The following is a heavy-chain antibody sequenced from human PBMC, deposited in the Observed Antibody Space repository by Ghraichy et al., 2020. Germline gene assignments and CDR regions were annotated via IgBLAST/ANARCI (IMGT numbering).Heavy chain of an antibody. CDR1: GFSLSTSGVG. V-gene: IGHV2-5*01. D-gene: IGHD2-15*01. J-gene: IGHJ4*02. Sequence: SGPTLVKPTQTLTLTCTFSGFSLSTSGVGVGWIRQPPGKALEWLALIYWNDDKRYSPSLKSRLTITKDTSKNQVVLTMTNMDPVDTATYYCAHIKGGGYRGEIPDFDYWGQGTLVTVSS. CDR2: IYWNDDK. CDR3: AHIKGGGYRGEIPDFDY.